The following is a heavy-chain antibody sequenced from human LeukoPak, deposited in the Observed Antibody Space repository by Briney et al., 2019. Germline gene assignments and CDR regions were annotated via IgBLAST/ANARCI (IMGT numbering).Heavy chain of an antibody. J-gene: IGHJ1*01. CDR1: GFTFSSYW. V-gene: IGHV3-74*01. Sequence: GGSLRLSCAASGFTFSSYWMHWVRQAPGKGLVWVSRINGDGSSTSYADSVKGRFTVSRDNAKNTLYLQMNSLRAEDTAVYYCATESGSYPHWGQGTLVIVSS. CDR3: ATESGSYPH. CDR2: INGDGSST. D-gene: IGHD1-26*01.